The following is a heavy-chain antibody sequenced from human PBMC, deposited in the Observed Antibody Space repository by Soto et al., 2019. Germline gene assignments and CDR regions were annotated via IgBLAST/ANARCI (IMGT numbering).Heavy chain of an antibody. D-gene: IGHD6-13*01. V-gene: IGHV3-30*18. CDR1: GFTFSSYG. Sequence: QVQLVESGGGVVQPGRSLRLSCAASGFTFSSYGMHWVRQAPGKGLEWVAVISYDGSNKYYADSVKGRFTISRDNSKNTLYLQMNSRRAEDTAVYYCAKVPLAAAAPTTDSFDIWGQGTMVTVSS. CDR2: ISYDGSNK. CDR3: AKVPLAAAAPTTDSFDI. J-gene: IGHJ3*02.